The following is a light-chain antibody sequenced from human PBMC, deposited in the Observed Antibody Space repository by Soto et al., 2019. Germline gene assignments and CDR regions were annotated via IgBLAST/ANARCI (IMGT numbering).Light chain of an antibody. V-gene: IGKV1-39*01. CDR1: QSISSY. J-gene: IGKJ2*01. CDR3: QQSYSSPPT. Sequence: DIQMTQSPSSLSASVGDRVTISCRASQSISSYLNWYQQKPGKVPNLLISAASNLQSGVPLSFSGSGSGTDFTLTISSLQPEDFATFYCQQSYSSPPTFGQGTKLEIK. CDR2: AAS.